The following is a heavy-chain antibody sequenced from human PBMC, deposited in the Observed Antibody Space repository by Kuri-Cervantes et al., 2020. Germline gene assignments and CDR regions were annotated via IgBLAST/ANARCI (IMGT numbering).Heavy chain of an antibody. J-gene: IGHJ4*02. CDR2: IRSKANSYAT. D-gene: IGHD4-11*01. Sequence: GGSLRLSCAAPGFTFSGSAMHWVRQASGKGLEWVGRIRSKANSYATAYAASVKGRFTISRDDSKNTAYLQMNSLKTEDTAVYYCTTPMTTVTTFYSYWGQGTLVTVSS. CDR1: GFTFSGSA. CDR3: TTPMTTVTTFYSY. V-gene: IGHV3-73*01.